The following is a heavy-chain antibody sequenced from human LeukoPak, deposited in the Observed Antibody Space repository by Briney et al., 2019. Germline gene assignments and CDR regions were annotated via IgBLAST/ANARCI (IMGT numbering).Heavy chain of an antibody. V-gene: IGHV4-59*01. J-gene: IGHJ5*02. D-gene: IGHD3-10*01. CDR3: ARDYMVRGVDWFDP. CDR1: GGSLSSYY. Sequence: PSETLSLTCTVSGGSLSSYYWSWIRQPPGKGLEWMGYIYYSGSTNYNPSLTSRVTISVDTSKNQFSMKLSSVTAADTAVYYCARDYMVRGVDWFDPWGQGTLVTVSS. CDR2: IYYSGST.